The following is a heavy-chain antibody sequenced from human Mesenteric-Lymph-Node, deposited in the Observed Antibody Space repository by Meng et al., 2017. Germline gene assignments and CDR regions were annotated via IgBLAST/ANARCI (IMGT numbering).Heavy chain of an antibody. Sequence: GGSLRLSCAASGFTFSSYEMNWVRQAPGKGLEWVSYISSSGSTIYYADSVKGRFTISRDNAKNSLYLQMNSLRAEDTAVYYCARDGEEQWLVGGYYFDYWGQGTLVTVDS. V-gene: IGHV3-48*03. CDR1: GFTFSSYE. CDR3: ARDGEEQWLVGGYYFDY. D-gene: IGHD6-19*01. CDR2: ISSSGSTI. J-gene: IGHJ4*02.